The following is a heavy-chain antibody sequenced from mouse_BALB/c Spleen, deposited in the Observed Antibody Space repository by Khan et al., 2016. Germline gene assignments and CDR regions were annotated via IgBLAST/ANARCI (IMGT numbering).Heavy chain of an antibody. D-gene: IGHD2-10*01. V-gene: IGHV1-18*01. CDR2: VNPNNGGT. Sequence: VRLQQSGPDLVKSGASVKISCKASGYSFTGYYIHWVKQSHGKSLDWIGRVNPNNGGTSYNQKFKDKAIVTVDKSSSTAYMELRSLTSEDAAVEYCARTVLLPACFDYWGQGTTLTVSS. CDR3: ARTVLLPACFDY. CDR1: GYSFTGYY. J-gene: IGHJ2*01.